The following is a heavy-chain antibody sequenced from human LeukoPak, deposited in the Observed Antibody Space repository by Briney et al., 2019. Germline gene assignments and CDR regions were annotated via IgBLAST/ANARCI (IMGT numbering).Heavy chain of an antibody. J-gene: IGHJ6*03. CDR2: ISGSGGST. CDR3: AKDHLTYYDFWSGYYMDV. D-gene: IGHD3-3*01. V-gene: IGHV3-23*01. Sequence: GGSMRLSCAASGFTFNSYAMSWVRQAPGKGLEWVSAISGSGGSTYYADSVKGRFTISRDNSKNTLYLQMNSLRAEDTAVYYCAKDHLTYYDFWSGYYMDVWGKGTTVTVSS. CDR1: GFTFNSYA.